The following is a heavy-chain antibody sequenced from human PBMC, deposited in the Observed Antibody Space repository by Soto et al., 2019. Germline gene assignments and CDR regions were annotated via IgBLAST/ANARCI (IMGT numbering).Heavy chain of an antibody. CDR1: GYTFSDYG. Sequence: VKVSCKTSGYTFSDYGISWVRQAPGQGLEWMGWISAKNGNTNFAQKFRGRVTMITDTSTNTVYMELRNLRLDDTAVYYCAREPPETPPDYWGQGTLVTVSS. V-gene: IGHV1-18*01. J-gene: IGHJ4*02. CDR2: ISAKNGNT. CDR3: AREPPETPPDY.